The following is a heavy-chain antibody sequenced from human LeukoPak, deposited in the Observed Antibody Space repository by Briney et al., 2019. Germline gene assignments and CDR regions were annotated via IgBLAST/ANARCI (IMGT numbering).Heavy chain of an antibody. Sequence: SETLSLTCTVSGYSISSGYYWGWIRQPPGKGLEWIGSIYHSGSTYYNPSLKSRVTISVDTSKNQFSLKLSSVTAADTAVYYCARLNRGGTTQYMDVWGKGTTVTISS. V-gene: IGHV4-38-2*02. CDR2: IYHSGST. D-gene: IGHD2/OR15-2a*01. CDR1: GYSISSGYY. CDR3: ARLNRGGTTQYMDV. J-gene: IGHJ6*03.